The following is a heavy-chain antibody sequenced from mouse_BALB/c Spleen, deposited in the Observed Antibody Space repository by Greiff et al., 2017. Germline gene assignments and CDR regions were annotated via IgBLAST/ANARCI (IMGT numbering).Heavy chain of an antibody. J-gene: IGHJ2*01. Sequence: VHLVESGPQLVRPGASVKISCKASGYSFTSYWMHWVKQRPGQGLEWIGMIDPSDSETRLNQKFKDKATLTVDKSSSTAYMQLSSPTSEDSAVYYCARYDDYDYLDYWGQGTTLTVSS. CDR3: ARYDDYDYLDY. D-gene: IGHD2-3*01. V-gene: IGHV1S126*01. CDR1: GYSFTSYW. CDR2: IDPSDSET.